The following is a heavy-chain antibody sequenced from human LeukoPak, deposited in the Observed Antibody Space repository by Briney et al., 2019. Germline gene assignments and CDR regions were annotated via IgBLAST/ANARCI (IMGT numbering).Heavy chain of an antibody. CDR3: ARDRRLASGWFARNYFGMDV. D-gene: IGHD6-19*01. V-gene: IGHV3-23*01. J-gene: IGHJ6*02. Sequence: GGSLRLSCQASGFTFNSYVMTWVRQSPGRGLEWVSSVGGCGGTTYYADSVKGRFTISRDNSKNTLYLRMTSLRAEDTAIYYCARDRRLASGWFARNYFGMDVWGQGTTVTFSS. CDR1: GFTFNSYV. CDR2: VGGCGGTT.